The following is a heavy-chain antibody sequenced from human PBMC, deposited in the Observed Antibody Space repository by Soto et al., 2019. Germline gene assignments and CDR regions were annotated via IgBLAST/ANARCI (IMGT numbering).Heavy chain of an antibody. V-gene: IGHV1-69*01. D-gene: IGHD3-22*01. CDR3: ARGRSFDDSSGFDY. J-gene: IGHJ4*02. Sequence: QVQLVQSGAEVKKPGSSVKVSCKASGGTFSSYAISWVRQAPGKGLEWMGGIIPICGPANYAQKFQGRVTITADESTSTADMELSTLRSEDTAVYYCARGRSFDDSSGFDYWGQGTLVTVSS. CDR2: IIPICGPA. CDR1: GGTFSSYA.